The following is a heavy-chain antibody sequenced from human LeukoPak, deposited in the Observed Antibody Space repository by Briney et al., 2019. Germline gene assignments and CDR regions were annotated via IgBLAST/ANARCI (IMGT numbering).Heavy chain of an antibody. V-gene: IGHV3-7*03. CDR2: IKQDGSEK. D-gene: IGHD5-18*01. Sequence: GGSLRLSCAASGFTFSSYWMSWVRQAPGKGLEWVANIKQDGSEKYYVDSVKGRFTISRDNAKNSLYLQMNSLRAEDTAVYYCASSYDSYGTDAFDIWGQGTMVTVSS. CDR3: ASSYDSYGTDAFDI. CDR1: GFTFSSYW. J-gene: IGHJ3*02.